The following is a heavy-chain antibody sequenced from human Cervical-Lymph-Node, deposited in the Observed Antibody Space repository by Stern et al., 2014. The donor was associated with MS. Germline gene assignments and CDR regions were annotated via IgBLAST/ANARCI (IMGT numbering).Heavy chain of an antibody. J-gene: IGHJ4*02. CDR3: ATMASGDWELDY. CDR2: ISSSSTYT. D-gene: IGHD2-21*02. Sequence: VQLVESGGGLVKPGGSLRLSCAASGFTFSDHYMSWIRQAPGTGLDWVSYISSSSTYTNYADSVKGRFTISRDNAKNSLYLQMNSLRAEDTAVYYCATMASGDWELDYWGQGTLVTVSS. V-gene: IGHV3-11*06. CDR1: GFTFSDHY.